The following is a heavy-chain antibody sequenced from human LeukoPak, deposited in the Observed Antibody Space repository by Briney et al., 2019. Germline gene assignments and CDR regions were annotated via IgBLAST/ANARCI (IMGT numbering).Heavy chain of an antibody. Sequence: SETLSLTCTVSGGSISSSSYYWGWIRQPPGKGLEWIGSIYYSGSTYYNPSLKSRVTISVDTSKNQFSLKLSSVTAADTAVYYCARLYDFWSPYGMDVWGQGATVTVSS. CDR3: ARLYDFWSPYGMDV. V-gene: IGHV4-39*01. CDR1: GGSISSSSYY. CDR2: IYYSGST. D-gene: IGHD3-3*01. J-gene: IGHJ6*02.